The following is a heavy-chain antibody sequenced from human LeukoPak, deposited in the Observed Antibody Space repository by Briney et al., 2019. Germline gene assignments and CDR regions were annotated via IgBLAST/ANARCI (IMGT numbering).Heavy chain of an antibody. J-gene: IGHJ4*02. V-gene: IGHV3-48*01. D-gene: IGHD3-22*01. CDR1: GFTFNTYT. Sequence: PGGSLRLSCAASGFTFNTYTMNWVRQAPGKGLEWVSYISGSSGIIDYADSVRGRFTISRDNAKNSLYLQMNSLRAEDTAVYYCARDSDSSGYYLGYFDYWGQGTLVTVSS. CDR2: ISGSSGII. CDR3: ARDSDSSGYYLGYFDY.